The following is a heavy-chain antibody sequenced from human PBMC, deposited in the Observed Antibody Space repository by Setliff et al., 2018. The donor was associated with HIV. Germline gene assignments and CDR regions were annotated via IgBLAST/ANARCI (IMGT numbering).Heavy chain of an antibody. CDR2: TYYTGST. J-gene: IGHJ4*02. V-gene: IGHV4-59*11. Sequence: ASETLSLTCTVSGGSISSHYWTWIRQPPGKGLEWIGYTYYTGSTNYNPSLNSRVAIFLDTSKNQFSLKLSSVTAADTAVYYCARRAGSDYFTRFDYWGQGTLVTVSS. D-gene: IGHD3-10*01. CDR1: GGSISSHY. CDR3: ARRAGSDYFTRFDY.